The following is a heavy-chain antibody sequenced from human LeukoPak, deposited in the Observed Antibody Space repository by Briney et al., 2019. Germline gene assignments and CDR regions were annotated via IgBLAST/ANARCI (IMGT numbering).Heavy chain of an antibody. D-gene: IGHD3-3*01. V-gene: IGHV3-21*01. J-gene: IGHJ4*02. CDR1: GFTFSSYS. CDR3: ARTRVLKGSGYYTAFDY. CDR2: ISSSSSYI. Sequence: GGSLRLSCAASGFTFSSYSMNWVRQAPGKGLEWVSSISSSSSYIYYADSVKGRFTISRDNAKNSLYLQMNSLRAEDTAAYYCARTRVLKGSGYYTAFDYWGQGTLVTVSS.